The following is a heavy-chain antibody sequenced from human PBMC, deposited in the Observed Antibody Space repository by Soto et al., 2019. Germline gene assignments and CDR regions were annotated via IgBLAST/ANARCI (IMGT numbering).Heavy chain of an antibody. CDR1: GYTFPSYY. CDR2: INPSGGST. V-gene: IGHV1-46*01. Sequence: ASVKVSCEASGYTFPSYYMHWVRQAPGQGLEWMGIINPSGGSTTYAQNFQGRVTMTRDTSTSTVYMELSSLRSEDTAIYYCAVSYSDFDYWGQGTLVTVSS. D-gene: IGHD4-4*01. CDR3: AVSYSDFDY. J-gene: IGHJ4*02.